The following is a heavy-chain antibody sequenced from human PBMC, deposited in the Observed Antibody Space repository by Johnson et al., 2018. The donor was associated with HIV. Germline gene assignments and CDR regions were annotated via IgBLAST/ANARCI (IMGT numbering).Heavy chain of an antibody. J-gene: IGHJ3*02. CDR1: GFTFSSYA. CDR2: ISGSGGST. D-gene: IGHD3-22*01. V-gene: IGHV3-23*04. CDR3: AKAYYYDSSGYPLSIFRI. Sequence: VQLVESGGGLVQPGGSLRLSCAASGFTFSSYAMSWVRQVPGKGLEWVSAISGSGGSTYYADSVKGRFTISRDNSKNTLYLQMNSLRAEDTAVYYCAKAYYYDSSGYPLSIFRIWGQGTLVPVSS.